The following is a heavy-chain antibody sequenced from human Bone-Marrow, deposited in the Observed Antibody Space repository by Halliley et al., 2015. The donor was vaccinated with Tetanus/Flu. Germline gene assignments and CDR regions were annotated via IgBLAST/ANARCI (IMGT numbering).Heavy chain of an antibody. D-gene: IGHD6-19*01. J-gene: IGHJ4*02. CDR2: YYSGST. Sequence: YYSGSTQYNPSLASRLTISIDPYKNQFSLALTSVTAADTALYSCARNTISGCTSGRRNLFDSWGQGALVTVSS. V-gene: IGHV4-39*07. CDR3: ARNTISGCTSGRRNLFDS.